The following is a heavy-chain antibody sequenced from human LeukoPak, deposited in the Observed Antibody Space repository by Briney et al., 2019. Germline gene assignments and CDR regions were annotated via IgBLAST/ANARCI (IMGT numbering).Heavy chain of an antibody. J-gene: IGHJ4*02. CDR2: ISGSGGST. Sequence: GESLRLSCAASGFTFSSYAMSWVRQAPGKGLDWVSAISGSGGSTYYADSVKGHFTISRDNSKNTLYVQLNSLRAEDTAVYYCAKDRYSSTTCSPDYWGQGTLVTVSS. D-gene: IGHD2-2*01. V-gene: IGHV3-23*01. CDR1: GFTFSSYA. CDR3: AKDRYSSTTCSPDY.